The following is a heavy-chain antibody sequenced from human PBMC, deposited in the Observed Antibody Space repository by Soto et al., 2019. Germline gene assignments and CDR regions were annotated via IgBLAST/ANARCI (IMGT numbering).Heavy chain of an antibody. CDR3: ARHQSHSSSYVDP. V-gene: IGHV4-39*01. CDR1: GGSISSSSYY. J-gene: IGHJ5*02. CDR2: IYYSGST. Sequence: SETLSLTCTVSGGSISSSSYYWGWIRQPPGKGLEWIGSIYYSGSTYYNPSLNSRVTISVDTSKNQFSLKLSSVTAADTAVYYCARHQSHSSSYVDPWGQGTLVTVSS. D-gene: IGHD6-13*01.